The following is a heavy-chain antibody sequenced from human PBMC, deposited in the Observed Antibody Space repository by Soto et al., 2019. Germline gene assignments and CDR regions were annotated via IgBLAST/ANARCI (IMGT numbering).Heavy chain of an antibody. CDR2: ISGSGGST. V-gene: IGHV3-23*01. J-gene: IGHJ3*02. CDR1: GFTFSSYA. Sequence: GGSLRLSCAASGFTFSSYAMSWVRQAPGKGLEWVSAISGSGGSTYYADSVKGRFTISRDNSKNTLYLQMNSLRAEDTAVYYCAKDIFPKFKLVPLRSDAFDIWGQGTMVTVSS. CDR3: AKDIFPKFKLVPLRSDAFDI. D-gene: IGHD6-6*01.